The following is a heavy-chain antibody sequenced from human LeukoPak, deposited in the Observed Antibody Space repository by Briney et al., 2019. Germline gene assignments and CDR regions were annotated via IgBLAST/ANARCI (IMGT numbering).Heavy chain of an antibody. Sequence: KASETLSLSCAVSGGSISSSSSHWGWIRQSPGKGLEWIGSSSYTGKTYYNPSLLSRVSISADTFNNQFSLTVTSVTAGDTAVYYCARIGHDFYGSGSSAVHLWGQGTRVTVSP. J-gene: IGHJ3*01. D-gene: IGHD3-10*01. CDR2: SSYTGKT. CDR1: GGSISSSSSH. CDR3: ARIGHDFYGSGSSAVHL. V-gene: IGHV4-39*01.